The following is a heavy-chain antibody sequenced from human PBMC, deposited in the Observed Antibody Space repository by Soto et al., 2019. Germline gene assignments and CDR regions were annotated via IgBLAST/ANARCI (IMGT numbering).Heavy chain of an antibody. J-gene: IGHJ5*02. Sequence: QVQLQESGPGLVKPSQTLSLTCTVSGGSISSGDYYWSWIRQHPGKGLEWIGYIYYSGSTYYNPSLKSPVTISVDTSKNQFSLKLSSVTAADTAGYYCARWWSGSRQGFDPWGQGTLVTVSS. V-gene: IGHV4-31*01. CDR1: GGSISSGDYY. D-gene: IGHD3-3*01. CDR2: IYYSGST. CDR3: ARWWSGSRQGFDP.